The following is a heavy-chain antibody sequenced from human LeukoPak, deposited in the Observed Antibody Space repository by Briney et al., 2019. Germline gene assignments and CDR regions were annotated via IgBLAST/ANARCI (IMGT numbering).Heavy chain of an antibody. CDR3: ASPDYYGSGSYRFDP. D-gene: IGHD3-10*01. CDR1: AYTFTGYY. CDR2: INPNSGGT. V-gene: IGHV1-2*02. J-gene: IGHJ5*02. Sequence: SVKVSCKASAYTFTGYYMHWVRQAAGQGLEWMGWINPNSGGTNYAQQFLGRVTMTTDTSISTAYMELSDLRSDDTAVYYCASPDYYGSGSYRFDPWGQGTLVTVSS.